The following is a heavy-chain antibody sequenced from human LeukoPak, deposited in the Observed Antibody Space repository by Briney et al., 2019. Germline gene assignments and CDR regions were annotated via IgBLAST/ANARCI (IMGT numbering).Heavy chain of an antibody. CDR1: GFTFSSYW. CDR3: ARDLTATSGSYYDY. V-gene: IGHV3-74*01. D-gene: IGHD1-26*01. CDR2: FHSDGSTT. J-gene: IGHJ4*02. Sequence: GGSLRLSCAASGFTFSSYWMHWVRQAPGKGLVWVSHFHSDGSTTRYADSAKGRFTISRDNAKNTLYLQMNSLRAEDTAVYYCARDLTATSGSYYDYWGQGTLVTVSS.